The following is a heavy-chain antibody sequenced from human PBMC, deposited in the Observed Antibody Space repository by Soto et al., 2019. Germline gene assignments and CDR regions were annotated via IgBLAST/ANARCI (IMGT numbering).Heavy chain of an antibody. Sequence: ASVKVSCKASGGTFSSYTISWVRQAPGQGLEWMGRIIPILGIANYAQKFQGRVTITADKSTSTAYMELSSLRSEDTAVYYCARDCESRAGSWYLCWDYWGQGTLVTVSS. D-gene: IGHD6-13*01. V-gene: IGHV1-69*04. CDR2: IIPILGIA. J-gene: IGHJ4*02. CDR3: ARDCESRAGSWYLCWDY. CDR1: GGTFSSYT.